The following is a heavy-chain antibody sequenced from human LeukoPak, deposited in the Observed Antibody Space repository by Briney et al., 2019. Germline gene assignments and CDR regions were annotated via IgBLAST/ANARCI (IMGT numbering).Heavy chain of an antibody. CDR3: ARDRGGSWFDP. J-gene: IGHJ5*02. CDR1: GFTFSSYA. D-gene: IGHD3-10*01. V-gene: IGHV3-30-3*01. Sequence: GGSLRLSCAASGFTFSSYAMHWVRQAPGKGLEWVAVTSYDGGNEYYADSVKGRFTISRDNSKNTLYLQMNNLRAEDTAVCYCARDRGGSWFDPWGQGTLVTVSS. CDR2: TSYDGGNE.